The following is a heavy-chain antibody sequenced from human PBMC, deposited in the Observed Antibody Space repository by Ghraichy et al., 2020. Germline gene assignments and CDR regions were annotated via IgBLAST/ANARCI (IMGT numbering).Heavy chain of an antibody. Sequence: SETLSLTCTVSGGSISSSSYYWGWIRQPPGKGLEWIGSIYYSGSTYYNSSLKSRVTISVDTSKNQFFLKLSSVTAADTAVYYCVRRSGIHLPPGHWGQGTLVTVSS. J-gene: IGHJ4*02. D-gene: IGHD5-18*01. CDR1: GGSISSSSYY. CDR3: VRRSGIHLPPGH. CDR2: IYYSGST. V-gene: IGHV4-39*01.